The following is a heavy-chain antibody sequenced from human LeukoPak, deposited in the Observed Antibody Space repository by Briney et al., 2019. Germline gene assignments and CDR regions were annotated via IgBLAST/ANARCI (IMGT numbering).Heavy chain of an antibody. V-gene: IGHV3-23*01. CDR3: AKAGRGYSVGYYFDY. D-gene: IGHD5/OR15-5a*01. J-gene: IGHJ4*02. CDR1: GFTFSSFA. Sequence: SGGSLRLSCAASGFTFSSFAMSWVRQSPGEGLEWVSGISGSGGSTYYADSVKGRFTISRDNSKNTLYLQMHSLRAEDTAVYYCAKAGRGYSVGYYFDYWGQGTLVTVSS. CDR2: ISGSGGST.